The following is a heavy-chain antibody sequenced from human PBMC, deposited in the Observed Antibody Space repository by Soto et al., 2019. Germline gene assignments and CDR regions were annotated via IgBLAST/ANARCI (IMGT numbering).Heavy chain of an antibody. D-gene: IGHD6-6*01. CDR3: ARARAEYSSSFSYYFDS. J-gene: IGHJ4*02. CDR1: GYTFVTYG. Sequence: QVQLVQSGSEVKKPGASVRVSCKTSGYTFVTYGITWVRQAPGQGLEWVAWISVYSGDTNYAQKVQGRVTLTRDTFTSTAYMELRSLRSDDTAVYYCARARAEYSSSFSYYFDSWGQGTLVTVSS. V-gene: IGHV1-18*01. CDR2: ISVYSGDT.